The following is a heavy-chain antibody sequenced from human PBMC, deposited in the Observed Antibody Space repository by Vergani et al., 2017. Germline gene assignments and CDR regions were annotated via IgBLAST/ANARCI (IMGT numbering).Heavy chain of an antibody. CDR3: ARVKTETNGHLYYYSYMDV. Sequence: QVQLQQWGGGLLKPSETLSLTCVVNGGSFTSYHWTWIRQSPGEGLEWVGDIDHTGRPDYNPSLKGRLTMSVVKSRNKFSLTLNSVTATDTAIYFCARVKTETNGHLYYYSYMDVWGQGTAVTVS. J-gene: IGHJ6*03. V-gene: IGHV4-34*01. D-gene: IGHD2-8*01. CDR2: IDHTGRP. CDR1: GGSFTSYH.